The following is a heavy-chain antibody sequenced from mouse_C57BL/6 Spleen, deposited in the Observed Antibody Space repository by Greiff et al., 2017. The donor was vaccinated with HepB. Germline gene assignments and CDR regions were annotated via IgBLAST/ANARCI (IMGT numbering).Heavy chain of an antibody. CDR3: ARWEYYFDY. Sequence: VQLQQPGAELVKPGASVKLSCKASGYTFTSYWMHWVKQRPGQGLEWIGMIHPNSGSTNYNEKFKSKATLTVDKSSSTAYMQLSSLTSKDSAVYYCARWEYYFDYWGQGTTLTVSS. CDR1: GYTFTSYW. J-gene: IGHJ2*01. V-gene: IGHV1-64*01. CDR2: IHPNSGST. D-gene: IGHD4-1*01.